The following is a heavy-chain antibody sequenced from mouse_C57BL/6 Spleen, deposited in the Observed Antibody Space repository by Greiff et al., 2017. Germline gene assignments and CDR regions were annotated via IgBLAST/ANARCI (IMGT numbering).Heavy chain of an antibody. Sequence: VQLQQPGAELVKPGASVKMSCKASGYTFTSYWITWVKQRPGQGLEWIGDIYPGSGSTNYNAKFKSTATLTVDTSSSTAYMQLSSLTSEDSAVYYCARAPTYGSSSYYVDDWGQGTTLTVSS. CDR2: IYPGSGST. V-gene: IGHV1-55*01. D-gene: IGHD1-1*01. J-gene: IGHJ2*01. CDR1: GYTFTSYW. CDR3: ARAPTYGSSSYYVDD.